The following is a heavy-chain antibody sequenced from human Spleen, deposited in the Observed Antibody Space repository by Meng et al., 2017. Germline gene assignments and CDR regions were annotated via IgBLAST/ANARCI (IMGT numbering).Heavy chain of an antibody. CDR1: GDSVSSHSAG. V-gene: IGHV6-1*01. J-gene: IGHJ4*02. Sequence: VQLQHSGPGLGKPSPLLSLTCLISGDSVSSHSAGWNWIRQSPSRGLEWLGRTYYRSKWYNDYAVSVKSRISIKPDTSKNQFSLQLNSVTPEDTAVYYCARDVEVAGTMTTFDYWGQGTLVTVSS. CDR3: ARDVEVAGTMTTFDY. D-gene: IGHD2-21*02. CDR2: TYYRSKWYN.